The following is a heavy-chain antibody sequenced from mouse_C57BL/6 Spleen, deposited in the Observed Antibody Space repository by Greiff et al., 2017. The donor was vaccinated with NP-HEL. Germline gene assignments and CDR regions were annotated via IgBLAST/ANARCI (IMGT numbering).Heavy chain of an antibody. V-gene: IGHV1-81*01. D-gene: IGHD1-1*01. CDR3: ARSYYYGSRKSYFDY. Sequence: QVQLQQSGAELARPGASVKLSCKASGYTFTSYGISWVKQRTGQGLEWIGEIYPRSGNTYYNEKFKGKATLTADKSSSTAYMELRSLTSEDSAVYFCARSYYYGSRKSYFDYWGQGTTLTVSS. CDR1: GYTFTSYG. J-gene: IGHJ2*01. CDR2: IYPRSGNT.